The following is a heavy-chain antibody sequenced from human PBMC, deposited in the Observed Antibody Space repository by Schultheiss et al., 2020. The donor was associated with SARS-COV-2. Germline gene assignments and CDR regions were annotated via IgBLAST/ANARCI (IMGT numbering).Heavy chain of an antibody. CDR2: IKQDGSEK. Sequence: GESLKISCAASGFTFSSYWMSWVRQATGKGLEWVANIKQDGSEKYYVDSVKGRFTISRDNAKNSLYLQMNSLRAEDTAVYYCARSMAGSWYYFDYWGQGTLVTVSS. CDR3: ARSMAGSWYYFDY. J-gene: IGHJ4*02. CDR1: GFTFSSYW. D-gene: IGHD6-13*01. V-gene: IGHV3-7*01.